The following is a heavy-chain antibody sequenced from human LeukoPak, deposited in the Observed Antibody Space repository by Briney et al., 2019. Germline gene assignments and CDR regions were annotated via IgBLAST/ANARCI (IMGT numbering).Heavy chain of an antibody. CDR3: ARVYCSSTSCYYP. J-gene: IGHJ5*02. V-gene: IGHV3-11*01. Sequence: GGSLRLSCAASGFTVSSNYMSWIRQAPGKGLEWVSYISSSGSTIYYADSVKGRFTISRDNAKNSLYLQMNSLRAEDTAVYYCARVYCSSTSCYYPWGQGTLVTVSS. D-gene: IGHD2-2*01. CDR2: ISSSGSTI. CDR1: GFTVSSNY.